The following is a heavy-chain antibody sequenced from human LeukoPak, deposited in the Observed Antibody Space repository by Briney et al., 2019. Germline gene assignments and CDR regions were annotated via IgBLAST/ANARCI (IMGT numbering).Heavy chain of an antibody. CDR2: IYTSGST. D-gene: IGHD4-17*01. J-gene: IGHJ5*02. CDR3: ARDHDYGDYESLDP. CDR1: GGSISSGSYY. V-gene: IGHV4-61*02. Sequence: PSETLSLTCTVSGGSISSGSYYWSWIRQPAGKGLEGIGRIYTSGSTNYNPSLKSRVTISVDTSKSQFSLKLSSVTAADTAVYYCARDHDYGDYESLDPWGQGTLVTVSS.